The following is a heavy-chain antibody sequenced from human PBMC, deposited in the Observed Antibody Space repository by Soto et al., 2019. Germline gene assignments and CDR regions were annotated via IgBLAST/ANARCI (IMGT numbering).Heavy chain of an antibody. CDR2: VSSSSTYT. J-gene: IGHJ4*02. CDR1: RFSFSSYE. CDR3: ARDYYYDSTGFFDS. V-gene: IGHV3-21*01. Sequence: GGSLRLSCVASRFSFSSYEMSWVRQAAGKGLEWVSRVSSSSTYTYYAESVKGRFTISRDNAKNSLYLQMYSLRAEDTAVYYCARDYYYDSTGFFDSWGQGTLVTVSS. D-gene: IGHD3-22*01.